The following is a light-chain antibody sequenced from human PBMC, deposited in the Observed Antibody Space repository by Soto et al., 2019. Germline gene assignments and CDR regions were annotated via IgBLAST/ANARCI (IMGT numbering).Light chain of an antibody. CDR2: GVT. CDR1: NSDIGGYNY. CDR3: SSYAGSSNV. J-gene: IGLJ1*01. V-gene: IGLV2-14*01. Sequence: QSALTQPASVSGSPGQSITISCTGTNSDIGGYNYVSWYRHHPGKAPKLMIYGVTNRPSGVSNRFSGSKSGNTASLTISGLQDEDEADYYCSSYAGSSNVFGTGTKLTVL.